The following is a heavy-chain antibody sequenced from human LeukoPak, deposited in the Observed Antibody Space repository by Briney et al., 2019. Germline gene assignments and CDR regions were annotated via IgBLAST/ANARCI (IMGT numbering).Heavy chain of an antibody. V-gene: IGHV5-51*01. CDR1: GYSFTSYW. CDR3: AIGRHCSSTSCLDGFDI. Sequence: GESLKISCQGSGYSFTSYWIGWVRQMPGKGLEWLGIIHPGDSDTKYRPSFQGQVTLSADRSISTVYLQWSSLKASDTAMYYCAIGRHCSSTSCLDGFDIRGQGTMVIVSS. CDR2: IHPGDSDT. J-gene: IGHJ3*02. D-gene: IGHD2-2*01.